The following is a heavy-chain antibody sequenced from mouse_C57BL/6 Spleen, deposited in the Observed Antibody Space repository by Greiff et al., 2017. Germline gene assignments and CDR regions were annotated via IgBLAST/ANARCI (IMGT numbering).Heavy chain of an antibody. J-gene: IGHJ2*01. Sequence: EVQVVESGGGLVKPGGSLKLSCAASGFTFSSYTMSWVRQTPEKRLEWVATISGGGGNTYYPDSVKGRFTISRDNAKNTLYLQMSSLRSEDTALYYCARRGVYYGSSYDFDYWGQGTTLTVSS. D-gene: IGHD1-1*01. CDR3: ARRGVYYGSSYDFDY. CDR2: ISGGGGNT. V-gene: IGHV5-9*01. CDR1: GFTFSSYT.